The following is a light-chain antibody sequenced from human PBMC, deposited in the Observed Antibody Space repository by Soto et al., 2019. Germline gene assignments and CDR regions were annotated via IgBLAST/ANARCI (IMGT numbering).Light chain of an antibody. CDR1: QSISTY. V-gene: IGKV1-39*01. CDR2: GAS. J-gene: IGKJ2*01. CDR3: QQSYTFPYT. Sequence: DIQMTQSPSSLSASVGDRVTITCRASQSISTYLNWYHHKPGKAPKVLIYGASTLQSGVPSRFSGSGSGTDFTLTISSRQPEDFATYVCQQSYTFPYTFGQGTNLEIK.